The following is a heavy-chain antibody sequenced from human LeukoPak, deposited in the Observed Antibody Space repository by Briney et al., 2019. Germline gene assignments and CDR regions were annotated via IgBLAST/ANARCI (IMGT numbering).Heavy chain of an antibody. CDR2: ISGGGSTT. V-gene: IGHV3-23*01. Sequence: GGSLRLSCAASGFTFSSYWMSWVRQAPGKGLEWVSAISGGGSTTYYADFVKGRFTISRDNAKNTLYMQMNSLRAEDTAAYYCATHCTSTTCYAYWGQGTLVTVSS. CDR1: GFTFSSYW. D-gene: IGHD2-2*01. J-gene: IGHJ4*02. CDR3: ATHCTSTTCYAY.